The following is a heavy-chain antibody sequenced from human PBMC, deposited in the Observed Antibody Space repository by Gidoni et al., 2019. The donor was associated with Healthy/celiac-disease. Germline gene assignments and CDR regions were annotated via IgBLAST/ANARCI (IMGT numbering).Heavy chain of an antibody. CDR2: IKSKTDCGTT. CDR3: TADILTGYFNYYDAMDV. Sequence: EVQLVESGGGLVKPGGSLRLSGAASGFTCSTAWLHWVRQAPGKWLEWVCHIKSKTDCGTTDYAAPVKGRFTISRDDSNITLYLQMSSLKIEDTAVYYCTADILTGYFNYYDAMDVWGQGTTVTVSS. CDR1: GFTCSTAW. D-gene: IGHD3-9*01. J-gene: IGHJ6*02. V-gene: IGHV3-15*01.